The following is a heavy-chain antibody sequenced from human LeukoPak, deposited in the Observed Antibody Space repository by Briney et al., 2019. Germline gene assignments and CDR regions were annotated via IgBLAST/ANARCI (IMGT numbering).Heavy chain of an antibody. CDR3: ARAGYCSGGSCPSGRNYYYYGMDV. V-gene: IGHV1-18*01. CDR1: GYTFTSYG. Sequence: ASVKVSCTASGYTFTSYGISWVRQAPGQGLEWMGWISAYNGNTNYAQKLQGRVTMTTDTSTSTAYMELRSLRSDDTAVYYCARAGYCSGGSCPSGRNYYYYGMDVWGQGTTVAVSS. D-gene: IGHD2-15*01. J-gene: IGHJ6*02. CDR2: ISAYNGNT.